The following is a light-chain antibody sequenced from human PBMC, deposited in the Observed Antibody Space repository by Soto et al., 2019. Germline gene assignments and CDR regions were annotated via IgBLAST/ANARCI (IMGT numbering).Light chain of an antibody. J-gene: IGKJ1*01. CDR1: QSISSGY. V-gene: IGKV3D-15*01. Sequence: EIVLTQSPGTLSLSPGERATLSCRASQSISSGYLGWYQQKPGQAPRLLLYGASTRATGIPDRFSGSGSGTEFTLTISSLQSEDFAVYYCQQYNNWPPTFGQGTKVDIK. CDR3: QQYNNWPPT. CDR2: GAS.